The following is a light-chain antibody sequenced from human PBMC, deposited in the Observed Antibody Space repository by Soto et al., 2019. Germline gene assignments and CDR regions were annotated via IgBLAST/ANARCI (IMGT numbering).Light chain of an antibody. CDR3: AAWDDSYVV. V-gene: IGLV1-47*01. CDR1: SSNIGSNY. CDR2: RNN. J-gene: IGLJ2*01. Sequence: QCVLTQPPSASGTPGQRVTISCSGSSSNIGSNYVYWYQQLPGTAPKLLIYRNNQRPSGVPDRFSGSKSGTSASLAISGLRSEDEADYYCAAWDDSYVVFGGGTQLTVL.